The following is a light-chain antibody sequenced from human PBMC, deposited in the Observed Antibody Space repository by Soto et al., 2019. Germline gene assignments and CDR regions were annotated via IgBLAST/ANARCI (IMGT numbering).Light chain of an antibody. CDR3: QSYDSSLSGAWV. CDR2: GNS. V-gene: IGLV1-40*01. Sequence: QSVLTQPPSVSGAPGQRVTISCTGSSSNIGAGYDVHWYQQLPGTAPKLLIYGNSNRPSGVPDRFSGSKSDTSASLAITGLQAADEADYYCQSYDSSLSGAWVFGGGTKLTVL. CDR1: SSNIGAGYD. J-gene: IGLJ3*02.